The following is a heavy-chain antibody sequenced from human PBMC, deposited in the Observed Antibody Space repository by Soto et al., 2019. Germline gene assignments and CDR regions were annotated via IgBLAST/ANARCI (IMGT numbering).Heavy chain of an antibody. J-gene: IGHJ4*02. V-gene: IGHV2-5*02. CDR1: GSSLITSGVG. CDR2: IYWDDDK. Sequence: QITLKEAGPTLVKPTQTLTLTCSFSGSSLITSGVGVGWIRQPPGKALEWLALIYWDDDKGYSTSLKSRLTITKDTSKNQVVLTMTNMDPADTATYYCAHTMAPRIFDYWGQGILVTVSS. CDR3: AHTMAPRIFDY.